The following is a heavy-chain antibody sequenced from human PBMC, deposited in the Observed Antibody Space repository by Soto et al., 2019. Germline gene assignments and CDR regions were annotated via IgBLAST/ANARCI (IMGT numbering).Heavy chain of an antibody. J-gene: IGHJ4*02. CDR2: IYYTGST. Sequence: QVQLQESGPGLVKASQTLSLTCSVSNGSINSAGHFWSWLRQHPGKGLEWLGYIYYTGSTYYNPALQRRAVFSIDTSKTRFSLQLTSVTAADTAVYYCARGFGGVSLDSFDFWGQGTQVTVSS. CDR1: NGSINSAGHF. V-gene: IGHV4-31*03. CDR3: ARGFGGVSLDSFDF. D-gene: IGHD3-16*01.